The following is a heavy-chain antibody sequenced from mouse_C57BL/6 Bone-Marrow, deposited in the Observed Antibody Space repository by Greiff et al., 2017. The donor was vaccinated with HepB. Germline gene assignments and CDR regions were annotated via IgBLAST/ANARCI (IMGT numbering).Heavy chain of an antibody. J-gene: IGHJ2*01. CDR2: ISYDGSN. Sequence: EVHLVESGPGLVKPSQSLSLTCSVTGYSITSGYYWNWIRKFPGNKLEWMGYISYDGSNNYNPSLKNRITITRDTSKNQFLLKLNSVTTEDTATYYCASIWPYYCDYWGQGTTLTVSS. CDR1: GYSITSGYY. CDR3: ASIWPYYCDY. D-gene: IGHD1-1*02. V-gene: IGHV3-6*01.